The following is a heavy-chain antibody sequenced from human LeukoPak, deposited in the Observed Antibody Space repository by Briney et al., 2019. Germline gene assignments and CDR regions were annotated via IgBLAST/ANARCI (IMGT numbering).Heavy chain of an antibody. Sequence: GGSLGLSCAASGFTFSSYAMSWVRQAPGKGLEWVSAISGSGGSTYYADSVKGRFTISRDNSKNTLYLQMNSLRAEDTAVYYCAKVRERGELLGFDYWGQGTLVTVSS. CDR3: AKVRERGELLGFDY. J-gene: IGHJ4*02. CDR1: GFTFSSYA. CDR2: ISGSGGST. V-gene: IGHV3-23*01. D-gene: IGHD1-26*01.